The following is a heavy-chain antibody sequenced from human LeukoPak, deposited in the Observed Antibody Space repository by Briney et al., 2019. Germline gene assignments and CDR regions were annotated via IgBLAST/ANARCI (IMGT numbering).Heavy chain of an antibody. D-gene: IGHD5-24*01. CDR3: ARAMATTYYYYYMDV. Sequence: SETLSLTCTVSGYSISSGYYWGWIRQPPGKGLEWIGSIYHSGSTYYNPSLKSRVTISVDTSKNQFSLKLSSVTAADTAVYYCARAMATTYYYYYMDVWAKGTTVTVSS. CDR2: IYHSGST. CDR1: GYSISSGYY. V-gene: IGHV4-38-2*02. J-gene: IGHJ6*03.